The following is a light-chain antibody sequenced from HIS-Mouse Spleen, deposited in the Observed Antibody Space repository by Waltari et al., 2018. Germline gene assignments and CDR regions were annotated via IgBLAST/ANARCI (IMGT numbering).Light chain of an antibody. CDR1: QDISNY. Sequence: DIQMTQSPSSLSASVGDRVTITCQASQDISNYLNWYQQKPGKAPKLLIYDASNLETGVPSRFSGSGSGTDFTFTISSLQPEDIATYYCQQYDNLLITFGQGT. CDR3: QQYDNLLIT. V-gene: IGKV1-33*01. J-gene: IGKJ5*01. CDR2: DAS.